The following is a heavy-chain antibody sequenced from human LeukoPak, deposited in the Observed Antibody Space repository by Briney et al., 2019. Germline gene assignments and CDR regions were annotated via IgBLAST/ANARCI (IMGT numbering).Heavy chain of an antibody. J-gene: IGHJ6*03. CDR3: ARVRHSSSWYRDYYYYYMDV. CDR1: GFTFSSYS. D-gene: IGHD6-13*01. CDR2: INSSSGYI. V-gene: IGHV3-21*01. Sequence: GGSLRLSCAASGFTFSSYSMNWVRQAPGKGLEWVSSINSSSGYIYYADSVKGRFTISRDNAKNSLYLQMNSLRAEDTAVYYCARVRHSSSWYRDYYYYYMDVWGQGTLVTVSS.